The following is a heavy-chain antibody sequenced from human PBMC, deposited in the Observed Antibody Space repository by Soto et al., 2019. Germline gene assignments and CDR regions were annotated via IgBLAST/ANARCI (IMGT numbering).Heavy chain of an antibody. CDR3: ARHPCRFGVVLSGWFDP. Sequence: SETLSLTCAVYGGSFSGYYWSWIRQPPGKGLEWIGYIYYSGSTNYNPSLKSRVTISVDTSKNQFSLKLSSVTAADTAVYYCARHPCRFGVVLSGWFDPWGQGTLVTVSS. J-gene: IGHJ5*02. CDR2: IYYSGST. D-gene: IGHD3-3*01. CDR1: GGSFSGYY. V-gene: IGHV4-59*08.